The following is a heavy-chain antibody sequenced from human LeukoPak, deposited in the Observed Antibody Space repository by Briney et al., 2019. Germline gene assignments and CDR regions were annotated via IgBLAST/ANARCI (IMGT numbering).Heavy chain of an antibody. V-gene: IGHV3-23*01. J-gene: IGHJ4*02. Sequence: GGSLRLSCAASGFTFSSYAMSWVRQAPGKGLEWVSAISGSGGSTYYADSVKGRLTISRDNSKNTLYLQMNSLRAEDTAVYYCAKDRTYYYDSSGYLLDYWGQGTLVTPSS. CDR2: ISGSGGST. CDR3: AKDRTYYYDSSGYLLDY. D-gene: IGHD3-22*01. CDR1: GFTFSSYA.